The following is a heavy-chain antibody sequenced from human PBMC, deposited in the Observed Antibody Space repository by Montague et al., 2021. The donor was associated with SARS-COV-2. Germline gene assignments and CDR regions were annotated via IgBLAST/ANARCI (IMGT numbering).Heavy chain of an antibody. CDR1: GGSISSSSYY. V-gene: IGHV4-39*07. D-gene: IGHD3-16*01. Sequence: SETRSLTCTVSGGSISSSSYYWGWIRQPPGKGLEWIGSIYYSGSTYYNPSLKSRVTISVDTSKNQFSLKLSSVTAADTAVYYCARAPFMITFGGVITRLRGYYCDYWGQGTLVTVSS. CDR3: ARAPFMITFGGVITRLRGYYCDY. CDR2: IYYSGST. J-gene: IGHJ4*02.